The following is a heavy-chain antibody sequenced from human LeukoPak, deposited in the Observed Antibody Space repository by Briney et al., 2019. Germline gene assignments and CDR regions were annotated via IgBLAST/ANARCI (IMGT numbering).Heavy chain of an antibody. J-gene: IGHJ4*02. CDR3: ARAGGAYYYDSSGYYY. V-gene: IGHV3-33*01. D-gene: IGHD3-22*01. CDR2: IWFDGSNR. Sequence: GGSLRLSCAASGFTFSSYGMHWVSQAPGKGLEWVAAIWFDGSNRYYADSVKGRFTISRDNSKNTLYLQMNSLRAEDTAVYYCARAGGAYYYDSSGYYYWGQGTLVTVSS. CDR1: GFTFSSYG.